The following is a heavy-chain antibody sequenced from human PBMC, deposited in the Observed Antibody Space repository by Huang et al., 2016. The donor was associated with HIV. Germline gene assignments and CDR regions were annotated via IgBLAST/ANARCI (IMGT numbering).Heavy chain of an antibody. Sequence: QVQLQESGPGLVKPSETLSLSCTVSGDSVSSASYYWSWIRPPPGRGLEWIGYIYFSGGTNYNPSLKSRVTISIDTSKNQFSLRLSSVTAADTAVYYCVSHGSGTADYWGQGTLVTVSS. D-gene: IGHD3-10*01. CDR1: GDSVSSASYY. V-gene: IGHV4-61*01. J-gene: IGHJ4*02. CDR3: VSHGSGTADY. CDR2: IYFSGGT.